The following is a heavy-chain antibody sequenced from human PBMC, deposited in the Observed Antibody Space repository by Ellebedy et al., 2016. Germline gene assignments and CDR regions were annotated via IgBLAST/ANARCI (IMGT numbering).Heavy chain of an antibody. Sequence: GGSLRLSXTASGFTFKNYDMHWVRQAPGKGLEWVALIWFDGSHKYYADSLKGRFTVSRDNTKNTFYLQMDSLTAEDTAVYYCARERSSEDNNFWSGYDAFDPWGQGTLVTVSS. CDR1: GFTFKNYD. V-gene: IGHV3-33*01. CDR2: IWFDGSHK. J-gene: IGHJ5*02. CDR3: ARERSSEDNNFWSGYDAFDP. D-gene: IGHD3-3*01.